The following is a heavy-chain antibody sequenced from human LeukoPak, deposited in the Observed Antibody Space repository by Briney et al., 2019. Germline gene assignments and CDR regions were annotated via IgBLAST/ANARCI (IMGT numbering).Heavy chain of an antibody. CDR3: ATDIPYGDYGDFDH. D-gene: IGHD4-17*01. V-gene: IGHV1-24*01. Sequence: ASVTVSCKVSGYTLTELSMHWVRQAPGKGLEWMGGFDPEDGKTIYAQKFRGRVIMTEDTSTDTAYMELSSLRSEDTAVYYCATDIPYGDYGDFDHWGQGTLVTVSS. CDR2: FDPEDGKT. CDR1: GYTLTELS. J-gene: IGHJ4*02.